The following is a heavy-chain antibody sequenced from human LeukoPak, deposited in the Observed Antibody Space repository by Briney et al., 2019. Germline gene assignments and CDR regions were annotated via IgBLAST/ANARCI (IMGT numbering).Heavy chain of an antibody. CDR2: IYYSGST. D-gene: IGHD1-26*01. V-gene: IGHV4-39*02. CDR1: GGSISSSSYY. CDR3: AREGVGAVVDY. J-gene: IGHJ4*02. Sequence: SETLSLTCTVSGGSISSSSYYWGWIRQPPGKGLEWIGSIYYSGSTYYNPSLKSRVTISVDTSKNQFSLKLSSVTAADTAVYYCAREGVGAVVDYWGQGTLVTVSS.